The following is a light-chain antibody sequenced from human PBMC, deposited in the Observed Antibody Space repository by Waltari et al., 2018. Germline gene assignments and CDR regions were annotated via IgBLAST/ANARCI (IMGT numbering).Light chain of an antibody. CDR3: QQYSATTGT. V-gene: IGKV3-20*01. Sequence: EIVLTQSPGTMSLSPGDRAILSCRASQTINSNHLACNKQKPGQAPRLLIHDAASRAIGIPDRFFGSGSGTDFTLTISRLEPEDSGVYYCQQYSATTGTFGQGAKVEIK. J-gene: IGKJ1*01. CDR1: QTINSNH. CDR2: DAA.